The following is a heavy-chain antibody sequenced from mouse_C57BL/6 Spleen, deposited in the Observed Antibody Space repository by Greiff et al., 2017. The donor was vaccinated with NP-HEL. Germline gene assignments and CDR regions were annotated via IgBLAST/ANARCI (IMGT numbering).Heavy chain of an antibody. CDR2: INPNNGGT. CDR1: GYTFTDYY. V-gene: IGHV1-26*01. J-gene: IGHJ1*03. CDR3: ARVGEPYWYFDG. Sequence: VQLQQSGPELVKPGASVKISCKASGYTFTDYYMNWVKQSHGKSLEWIGDINPNNGGTSYNQKFKGKATLTVDKSSSTAYMELRSLTSEDSAVDYCARVGEPYWYFDGWGTGTTVTVSS.